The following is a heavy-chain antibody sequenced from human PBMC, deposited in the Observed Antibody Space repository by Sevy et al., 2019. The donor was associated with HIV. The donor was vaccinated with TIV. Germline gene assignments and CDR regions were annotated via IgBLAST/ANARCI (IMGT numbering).Heavy chain of an antibody. CDR1: GYTLSELS. V-gene: IGHV1-24*01. J-gene: IGHJ4*02. CDR3: AITKGYYDNSGYPFDY. CDR2: FDPEDGET. Sequence: ASVKVSCKVFGYTLSELSMHWVRQTPGKGLEWMGSFDPEDGETIYAQKFQGRVAMTEDTSTDTAYMELRSLRSEDTAVFYCAITKGYYDNSGYPFDYWGQGTLVTVSS. D-gene: IGHD3-22*01.